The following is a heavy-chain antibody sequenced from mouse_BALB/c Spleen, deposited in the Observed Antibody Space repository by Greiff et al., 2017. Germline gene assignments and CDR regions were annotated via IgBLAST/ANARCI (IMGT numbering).Heavy chain of an antibody. V-gene: IGHV1S22*01. Sequence: LQQPGSELVRPGASVKLSCKASGYTFTSYWMHWVKQRHGQGLEWIGNIYPGSGSTNYDEKFKSKGTLTVDTSSSTAYMHPSSLTSEDSAVYYCTRSGGSSPYYYAMDYWGQGTSVTVSS. D-gene: IGHD1-1*01. CDR1: GYTFTSYW. CDR2: IYPGSGST. J-gene: IGHJ4*01. CDR3: TRSGGSSPYYYAMDY.